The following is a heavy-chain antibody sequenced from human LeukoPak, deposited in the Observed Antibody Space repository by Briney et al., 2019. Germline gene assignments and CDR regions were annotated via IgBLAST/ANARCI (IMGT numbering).Heavy chain of an antibody. D-gene: IGHD3-10*01. CDR1: GFTFSSYA. V-gene: IGHV3-23*01. CDR3: AKGSGSYYYYMDV. J-gene: IGHJ6*03. Sequence: QAGGSLRLSCAASGFTFSSYAMSWVRQAPGKGLEWVSDINGSGGSTYYADSVKGRFTISRDNSKNTLYLQMSSLRAEDTAVYYCAKGSGSYYYYMDVWGKGTTVTVSS. CDR2: INGSGGST.